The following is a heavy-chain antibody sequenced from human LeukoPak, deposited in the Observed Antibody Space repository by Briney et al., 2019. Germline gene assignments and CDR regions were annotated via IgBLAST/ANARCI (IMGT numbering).Heavy chain of an antibody. CDR1: GCSFSGYY. CDR3: ARLPYYYYDMDV. Sequence: SETLSLTCAVYGCSFSGYYWSWIRQPPGKGLEWIGEINHSGSTNYNPSPKSRVTISVDTSKNQFSLKLSSLTAADTAVYYCARLPYYYYDMDVWGKGTTVTISS. CDR2: INHSGST. J-gene: IGHJ6*03. V-gene: IGHV4-34*01.